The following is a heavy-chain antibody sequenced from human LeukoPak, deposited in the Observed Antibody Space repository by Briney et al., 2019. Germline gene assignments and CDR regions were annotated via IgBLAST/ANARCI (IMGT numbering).Heavy chain of an antibody. CDR2: IRGSGGST. Sequence: GGCLILFCAASGFTFSSHAMGWDRRATGKGREWDPAIRGSGGSTYYADTVKGRFTISRDKSKNTLYLQMNSLRAEDTAVYYCAKDLGDILTGLVNFDYWGQGTLVTVSS. CDR3: AKDLGDILTGLVNFDY. D-gene: IGHD3-9*01. CDR1: GFTFSSHA. V-gene: IGHV3-23*01. J-gene: IGHJ4*02.